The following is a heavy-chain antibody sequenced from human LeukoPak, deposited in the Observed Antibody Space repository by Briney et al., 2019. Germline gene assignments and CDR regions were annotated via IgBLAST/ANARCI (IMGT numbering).Heavy chain of an antibody. CDR3: ARRPRRDGYNRWTPFDY. CDR2: ISTSGST. Sequence: SETLSLTCTVSGGSISSYYWSWIRQPAGKGLESLGHISTSGSTNYNPSLKSRVTMSVDTSKNQFSLKLSSVTAADTAVYYCARRPRRDGYNRWTPFDYWGQGTLVTVSS. CDR1: GGSISSYY. D-gene: IGHD5-24*01. V-gene: IGHV4-4*07. J-gene: IGHJ4*02.